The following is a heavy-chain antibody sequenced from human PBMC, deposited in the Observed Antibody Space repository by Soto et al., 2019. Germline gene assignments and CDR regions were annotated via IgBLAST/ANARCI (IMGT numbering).Heavy chain of an antibody. CDR3: ARHGFGSLHGLVDV. D-gene: IGHD3-10*01. CDR1: GGSITNYY. CDR2: IQYSGYS. J-gene: IGHJ6*02. Sequence: QVQLQESGPGLVKPSETLSLTCTVSGGSITNYYCSWFRQPPGKGLEWIGYIQYSGYSAYNLSLKRRVPMSMDTSKTQSSLMLESVTATATAVYYCARHGFGSLHGLVDVWGQGTTVIVSS. V-gene: IGHV4-59*08.